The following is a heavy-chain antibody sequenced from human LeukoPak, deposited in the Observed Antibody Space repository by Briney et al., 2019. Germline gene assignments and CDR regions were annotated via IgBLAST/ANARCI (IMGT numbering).Heavy chain of an antibody. D-gene: IGHD6-19*01. V-gene: IGHV3-23*01. CDR3: AKRSGASTYYFDY. J-gene: IGHJ4*02. Sequence: GGSLRLSCAASGFTFSSYAMSWVRLPPGKGLQWVSSLSTSGGNTYYADSVRGRFTISRDNSQDTLYLQMDSLRAEDTAVYYCAKRSGASTYYFDYWGQGALLTVSS. CDR1: GFTFSSYA. CDR2: LSTSGGNT.